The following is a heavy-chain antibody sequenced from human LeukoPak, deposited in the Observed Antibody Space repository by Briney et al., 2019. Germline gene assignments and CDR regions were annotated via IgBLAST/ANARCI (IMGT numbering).Heavy chain of an antibody. CDR3: AKTYYYDSSGSSRDAFDI. D-gene: IGHD3-22*01. J-gene: IGHJ3*02. Sequence: GGSLRLSCAASGFTFSSYGMHWVRQAPGKGLEWVAFIRYDGSNKYYADSVKGRFTISRDNSKNTLHLQMNSLRAEDTAVYYCAKTYYYDSSGSSRDAFDIWGQGTMVTVSS. CDR2: IRYDGSNK. CDR1: GFTFSSYG. V-gene: IGHV3-30*02.